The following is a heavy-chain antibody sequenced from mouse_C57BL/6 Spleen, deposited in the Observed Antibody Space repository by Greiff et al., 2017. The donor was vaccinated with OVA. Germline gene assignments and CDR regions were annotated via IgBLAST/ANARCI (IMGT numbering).Heavy chain of an antibody. D-gene: IGHD1-1*01. CDR1: GYTFTDYE. Sequence: VQLQQSGAELVRPGASVTLSCKASGYTFTDYEMHWVKQTPVHGLEWIGAIDPETGGTAYNQKFKGKAILTADKSSSTAYMELRSLTSEDSAVYYCTRGAVVAPHYFDYWGQGTTLTVSS. V-gene: IGHV1-15*01. J-gene: IGHJ2*01. CDR2: IDPETGGT. CDR3: TRGAVVAPHYFDY.